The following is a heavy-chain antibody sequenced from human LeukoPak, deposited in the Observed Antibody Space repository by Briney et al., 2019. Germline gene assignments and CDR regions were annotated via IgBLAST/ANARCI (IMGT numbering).Heavy chain of an antibody. D-gene: IGHD1-1*01. CDR1: GGSISGYY. CDR2: IYYSGSI. CDR3: ARHFSGTSAPPPFDY. V-gene: IGHV4-59*08. Sequence: TSEPLSLTCTVSGGSISGYYWSWIRQTPGKGLEWIAYIYYSGSIEYNPSLQSRVTISVDTSKNQFSLALSSVTAADTAVYYCARHFSGTSAPPPFDYWGQGTLVSVSS. J-gene: IGHJ4*02.